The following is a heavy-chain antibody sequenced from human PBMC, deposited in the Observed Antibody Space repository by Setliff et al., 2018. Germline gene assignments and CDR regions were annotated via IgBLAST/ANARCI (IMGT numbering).Heavy chain of an antibody. J-gene: IGHJ6*03. CDR2: IYIGGSA. V-gene: IGHV4-4*07. Sequence: PSETLSLTCTVSGGSISSYYWSWIRQPAGKGLEWTGHIYIGGSANYNPSLKSRVTMSIGTSKNQFSLKLNSVTAADMAVYYCAREQWLDPPGYYYMDVWAKGTTVTVSS. CDR1: GGSISSYY. D-gene: IGHD6-19*01. CDR3: AREQWLDPPGYYYMDV.